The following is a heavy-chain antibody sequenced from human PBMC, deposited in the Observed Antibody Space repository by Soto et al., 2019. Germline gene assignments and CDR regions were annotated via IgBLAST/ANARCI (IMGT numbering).Heavy chain of an antibody. J-gene: IGHJ6*02. V-gene: IGHV3-30*18. Sequence: GGSLRLSCAASGFTFSSYGMHWVRQAPGKGLEWVAVISYDGSNKYYADSVKGRFTISRDNSKNTLYLQMNSLRAEDTAVYYCANLQLESGATDYYYYGMDVWGQGTTVTVS. D-gene: IGHD1-1*01. CDR1: GFTFSSYG. CDR2: ISYDGSNK. CDR3: ANLQLESGATDYYYYGMDV.